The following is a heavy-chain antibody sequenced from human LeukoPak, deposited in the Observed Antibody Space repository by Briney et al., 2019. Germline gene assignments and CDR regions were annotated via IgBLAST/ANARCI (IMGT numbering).Heavy chain of an antibody. D-gene: IGHD2-21*01. J-gene: IGHJ4*02. CDR2: INPSGGST. CDR3: ARGYSSTMKTTGNDY. V-gene: IGHV1-46*01. CDR1: GYTFTSYY. Sequence: ASVKVSCKASGYTFTSYYMHWVRQAPGQGLEWMGIINPSGGSTSYAQKFQGRVTMTRDTSTSTVYMELSSLRSEDTAVYYCARGYSSTMKTTGNDYWGQGTLVTVSS.